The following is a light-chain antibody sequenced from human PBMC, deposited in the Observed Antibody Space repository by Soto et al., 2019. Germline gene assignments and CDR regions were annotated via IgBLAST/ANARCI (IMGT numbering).Light chain of an antibody. CDR3: QQYGSSLPYT. Sequence: ESVLTQSPGTLSLSPGERATLSCRASETVRSSSLAWYQQKPGQAPRLLIYGAFNRATGIPDRFSGSGSVTDFTLTISRLEPEDFAVYYCQQYGSSLPYTFGQGTKLEIK. CDR1: ETVRSSS. J-gene: IGKJ2*01. V-gene: IGKV3-20*01. CDR2: GAF.